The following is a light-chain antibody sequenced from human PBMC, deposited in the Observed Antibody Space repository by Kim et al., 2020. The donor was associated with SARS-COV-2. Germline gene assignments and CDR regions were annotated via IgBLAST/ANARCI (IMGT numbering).Light chain of an antibody. CDR2: DVS. V-gene: IGLV2-14*04. Sequence: GQSITISCTGTSSGVGGYNYVSWYQQHPGKAPKLMIYDVSKRPSGVSNRFSGSKSGNTASLTISGLQAEDEADYYCNSYTSSSTLVFGGGTKVTVL. CDR1: SSGVGGYNY. CDR3: NSYTSSSTLV. J-gene: IGLJ3*02.